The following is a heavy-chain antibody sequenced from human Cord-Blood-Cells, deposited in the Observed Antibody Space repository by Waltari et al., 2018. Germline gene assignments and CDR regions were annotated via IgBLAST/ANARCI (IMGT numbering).Heavy chain of an antibody. D-gene: IGHD3-16*01. Sequence: QVQLQQGGAVLLKPSETLSLTCPVHRGSSSGCCWRWIRQPPGKGLEWIGEINHSGSTNYNPSLKSRVTISVDTSKNQFSLKLSSVTAADTAVYYCARANLGVDYWGQGTLVTVSS. CDR3: ARANLGVDY. CDR2: INHSGST. J-gene: IGHJ4*02. V-gene: IGHV4-34*01. CDR1: RGSSSGCC.